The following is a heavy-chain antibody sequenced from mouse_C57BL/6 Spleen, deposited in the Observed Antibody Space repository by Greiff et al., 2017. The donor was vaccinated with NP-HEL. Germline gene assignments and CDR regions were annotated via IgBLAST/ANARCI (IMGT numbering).Heavy chain of an antibody. CDR3: ARSESVYAMDY. J-gene: IGHJ4*01. CDR2: IYPSDSET. CDR1: GYTFTSYW. Sequence: QVQLKQPGAELVRPGSSVKLSCKASGYTFTSYWMDWVKQRPGQGLEWIGNIYPSDSETHYNQKFKDKATLTVDKSSSTAYMQLSSLTSEDSAVYYCARSESVYAMDYWGQGTSVTVSS. V-gene: IGHV1-61*01.